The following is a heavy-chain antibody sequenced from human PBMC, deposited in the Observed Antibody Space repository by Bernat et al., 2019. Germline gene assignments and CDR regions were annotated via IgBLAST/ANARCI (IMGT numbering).Heavy chain of an antibody. CDR1: GFTFDDYA. J-gene: IGHJ6*03. CDR3: AKAGSATWDYYYYYMDV. D-gene: IGHD1-26*01. V-gene: IGHV3-9*01. Sequence: EVQLVESGGGLVQPGRSLRLSCAASGFTFDDYAMHWVRQAPGKGLEWVSGISWNSGSIGHADSVKGRFTISRDNAKNSLYLQMNSLRAEDTALYYCAKAGSATWDYYYYYMDVWGKGTTVTVSS. CDR2: ISWNSGSI.